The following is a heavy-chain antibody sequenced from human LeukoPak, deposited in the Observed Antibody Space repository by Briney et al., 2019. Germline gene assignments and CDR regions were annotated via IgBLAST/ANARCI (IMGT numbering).Heavy chain of an antibody. CDR2: MNPDSGNT. V-gene: IGHV1-8*03. Sequence: ASVKVSCKASGYTFTSYDINWVRQATGQGLEWIGWMNPDSGNTGYAQKFQGRVTITRNTSISTAYMELSSPRSEGTAVCYCARGPDYYASSGYHGIAYWGQGSLVTVPS. D-gene: IGHD3-22*01. CDR3: ARGPDYYASSGYHGIAY. CDR1: GYTFTSYD. J-gene: IGHJ4*02.